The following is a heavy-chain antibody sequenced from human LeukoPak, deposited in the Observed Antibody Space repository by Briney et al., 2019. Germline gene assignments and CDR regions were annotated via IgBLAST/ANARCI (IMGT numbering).Heavy chain of an antibody. CDR1: GGTFISYA. V-gene: IGHV1-69*05. D-gene: IGHD2-8*01. CDR2: IIPIFGTA. Sequence: SVKVSCKASGGTFISYAISWVRQAPGQGLEWMGRIIPIFGTANYAQKFQGRVTITTDESTSTAYMELSSLRSEDTAVYYCATTLGYCTNGVCYTQGGGSRYFDYWGQGTLVTVSS. CDR3: ATTLGYCTNGVCYTQGGGSRYFDY. J-gene: IGHJ4*02.